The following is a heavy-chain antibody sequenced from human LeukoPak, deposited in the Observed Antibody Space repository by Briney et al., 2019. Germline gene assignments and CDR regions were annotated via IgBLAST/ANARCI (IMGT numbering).Heavy chain of an antibody. CDR2: IYPGDSDT. CDR3: ARRVSVGFDP. D-gene: IGHD6-19*01. J-gene: IGHJ5*02. Sequence: GGSPKIPCKGSGYSFTSYWIGRGGHMAGERLEWMGIIYPGDSDTRYSPSFQGQVTISADKSISTAYLQRSSLKASDTAMYYCARRVSVGFDPWGQGTLVTVSS. V-gene: IGHV5-51*01. CDR1: GYSFTSYW.